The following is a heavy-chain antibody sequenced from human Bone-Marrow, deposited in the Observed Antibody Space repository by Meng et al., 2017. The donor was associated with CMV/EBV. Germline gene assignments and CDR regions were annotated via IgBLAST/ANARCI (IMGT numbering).Heavy chain of an antibody. CDR1: GYTFTSYD. CDR2: MNPNSGNT. V-gene: IGHV1-8*01. J-gene: IGHJ4*02. Sequence: ASVKVSCKASGYTFTSYDINWVRQATGQGLEWMGWMNPNSGNTGYAQKFQGRVTMTTDTSTSTAYMELRSLRSDDTAVYYCARVEINHSSSWYGDIINYFDYWGQGTLVTVSS. CDR3: ARVEINHSSSWYGDIINYFDY. D-gene: IGHD6-13*01.